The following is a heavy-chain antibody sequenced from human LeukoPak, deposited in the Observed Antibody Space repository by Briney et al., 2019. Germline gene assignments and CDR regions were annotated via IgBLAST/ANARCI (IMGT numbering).Heavy chain of an antibody. V-gene: IGHV4-59*08. D-gene: IGHD2/OR15-2a*01. J-gene: IGHJ4*02. CDR3: AGHHPRNTVDF. Sequence: SETLSLTCTVSGGSISSYYWSWIRQPPGKGLEWIGYLYYSGSTNYNPSLKSRVTISVDTSKNQLSLKLRSVTAADTAVYYCAGHHPRNTVDFWGQGTLVTVSS. CDR2: LYYSGST. CDR1: GGSISSYY.